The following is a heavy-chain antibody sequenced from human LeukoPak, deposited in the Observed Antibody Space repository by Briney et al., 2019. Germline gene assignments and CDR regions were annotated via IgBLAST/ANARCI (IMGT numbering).Heavy chain of an antibody. V-gene: IGHV3-23*01. CDR1: GFTFSSYA. CDR2: ISGSGGST. CDR3: AKASGYSYGYYMDV. D-gene: IGHD5-18*01. J-gene: IGHJ6*03. Sequence: GGSLRLSCAASGFTFSSYAMNWVRQAPGKGLEWVSGISGSGGSTYYADSVKGRSTISRDNSKNTLYLQMNSLRAEDTAVYYCAKASGYSYGYYMDVWGKGTTVTVSS.